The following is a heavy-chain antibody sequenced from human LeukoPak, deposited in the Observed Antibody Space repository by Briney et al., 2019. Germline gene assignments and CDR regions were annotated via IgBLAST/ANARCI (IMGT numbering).Heavy chain of an antibody. CDR3: ARDLNGELTLTNYYYYYYMDV. V-gene: IGHV1-2*02. Sequence: GASVKVSCKASGYTFTSYAMNWVRQAPGQGLEWMGWINPNSGGTNYAQKFQGRVTMTRDTSISTAYMELSRLRSDDTAVYYCARDLNGELTLTNYYYYYYMDVWGKGTTVTVSS. D-gene: IGHD3-10*01. J-gene: IGHJ6*03. CDR2: INPNSGGT. CDR1: GYTFTSYA.